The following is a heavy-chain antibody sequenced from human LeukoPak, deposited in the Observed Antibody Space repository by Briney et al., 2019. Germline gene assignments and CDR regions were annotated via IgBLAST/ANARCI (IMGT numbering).Heavy chain of an antibody. D-gene: IGHD3-16*01. Sequence: ASVKVSCKASGYTFTSYDINWVRQATRQGLEWMGWMNPNSGNTGYAQKFQGRVTMTRNTSISTAYMELSSLRSEDTAVYYCARGTAITRGGDFDYWGQGTLVTVSS. J-gene: IGHJ4*02. V-gene: IGHV1-8*01. CDR1: GYTFTSYD. CDR3: ARGTAITRGGDFDY. CDR2: MNPNSGNT.